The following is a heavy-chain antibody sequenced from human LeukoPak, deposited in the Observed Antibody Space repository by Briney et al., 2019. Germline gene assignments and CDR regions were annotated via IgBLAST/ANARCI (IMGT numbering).Heavy chain of an antibody. CDR2: LYTGGTT. CDR1: GFTFCNYG. J-gene: IGHJ4*02. V-gene: IGHV3-53*01. Sequence: GGSLRLSCAASGFTFCNYGMNWVRQAPGKGLEWVSLLYTGGTTYYADSVEGRFTISRDDSKNTIYLQMNSLRAEDTAVYYCARGGVNYWNPRYWGQGTLVTVSS. D-gene: IGHD1-1*01. CDR3: ARGGVNYWNPRY.